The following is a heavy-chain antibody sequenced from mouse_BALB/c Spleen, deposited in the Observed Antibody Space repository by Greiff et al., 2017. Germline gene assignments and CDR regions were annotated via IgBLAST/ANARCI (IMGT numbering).Heavy chain of an antibody. CDR1: GFAFSSYD. J-gene: IGHJ2*01. Sequence: EVKLVESGGGLVQPGGSLKLSCAASGFAFSSYDMSWVRQTPEKRLEWVAYISSGGGSTYYPDTVKGRFTISRDNAKNTLYLQMSSLKSEDTAMYYCAITGYYFDYWGQGTTLTVSS. D-gene: IGHD4-1*01. CDR3: AITGYYFDY. V-gene: IGHV5-12-1*01. CDR2: ISSGGGST.